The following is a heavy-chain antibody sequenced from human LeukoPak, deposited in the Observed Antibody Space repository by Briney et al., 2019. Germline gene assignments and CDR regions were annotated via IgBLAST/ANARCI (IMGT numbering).Heavy chain of an antibody. D-gene: IGHD3-10*02. CDR2: ISSSGSTI. CDR3: AELGITMIGGV. Sequence: GGSLRLSCAASGFTFSDSYMTWIRQAPGKGLELLSYISSSGSTIYYADSVKGRFTISRDNAKNSLYLQMNSLRAEDTAVYYCAELGITMIGGVWGKGTTVTISS. J-gene: IGHJ6*04. V-gene: IGHV3-11*04. CDR1: GFTFSDSY.